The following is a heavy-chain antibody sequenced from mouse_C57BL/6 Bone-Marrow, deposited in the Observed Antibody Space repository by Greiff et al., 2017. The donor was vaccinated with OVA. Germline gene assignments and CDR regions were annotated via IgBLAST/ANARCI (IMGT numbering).Heavy chain of an antibody. Sequence: QVQLKESGAELARPGASVKLSCKASGYTFTSYGISWVKQRTGQGLEWIGEIYPRSGNTYYNEKFKGKATLTADKSSSTAYMELRSLTSEDSAVYFCARSGYYGSSSSYAMDYWGQGTSVTVSS. V-gene: IGHV1-81*01. CDR2: IYPRSGNT. CDR1: GYTFTSYG. J-gene: IGHJ4*01. CDR3: ARSGYYGSSSSYAMDY. D-gene: IGHD1-1*01.